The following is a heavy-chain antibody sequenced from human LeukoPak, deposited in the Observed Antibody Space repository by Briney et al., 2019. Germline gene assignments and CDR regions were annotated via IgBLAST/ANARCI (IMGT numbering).Heavy chain of an antibody. Sequence: GGSLRLSCAASGCTFSSYGMSWVRQAPGKGLEWVSATSASGVSTYYADSVKGRFTISRNNSKNTLYLQMNSLRAEETAVYYCAKRSDYGGNWNYFDYWGQGTLVTVSS. D-gene: IGHD4-23*01. V-gene: IGHV3-23*01. CDR3: AKRSDYGGNWNYFDY. CDR1: GCTFSSYG. J-gene: IGHJ4*02. CDR2: TSASGVST.